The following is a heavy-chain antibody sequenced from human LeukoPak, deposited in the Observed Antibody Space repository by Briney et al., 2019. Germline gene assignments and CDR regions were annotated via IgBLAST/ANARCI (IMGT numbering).Heavy chain of an antibody. V-gene: IGHV3-7*01. CDR1: STSNYY. D-gene: IGHD3-9*01. J-gene: IGHJ4*02. CDR2: IKEDGREK. CDR3: ARVEDYDILTGFDY. Sequence: STSNYYWGWIRQAPGKGLEWVANIKEDGREKYYVDSVKGRFTISRDNAKNSLYLQMNSLRAEDTAVYCARVEDYDILTGFDYWGQGTLVTVSS.